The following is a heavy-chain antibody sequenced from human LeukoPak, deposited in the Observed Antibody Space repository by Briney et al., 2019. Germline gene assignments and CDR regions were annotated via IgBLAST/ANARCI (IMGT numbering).Heavy chain of an antibody. Sequence: GGSLRLSCAASGFTFSNYAISWVRQAPGKGLGWVSGISGSGGSTNYADSVKGRFTISRDNSKHTLYLQMNSLRADDTAVYYCAKDSSTMADHWGQGTLVTVSS. CDR2: ISGSGGST. CDR1: GFTFSNYA. V-gene: IGHV3-23*01. J-gene: IGHJ4*02. CDR3: AKDSSTMADH. D-gene: IGHD3-10*01.